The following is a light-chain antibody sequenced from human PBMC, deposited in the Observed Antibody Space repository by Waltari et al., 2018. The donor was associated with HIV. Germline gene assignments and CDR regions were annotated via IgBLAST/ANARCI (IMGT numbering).Light chain of an antibody. CDR2: DVS. Sequence: QSALTQPASVSGSPGQSITISCTGTSSDVGDYNYVSWYQQHPGKAPKLIIYDVSNRPSWVSNRFSGSKSGNTASLTSSGLQTEDEADYYCSSYTSSSTRVFGTGTKVTVL. CDR3: SSYTSSSTRV. V-gene: IGLV2-14*01. CDR1: SSDVGDYNY. J-gene: IGLJ1*01.